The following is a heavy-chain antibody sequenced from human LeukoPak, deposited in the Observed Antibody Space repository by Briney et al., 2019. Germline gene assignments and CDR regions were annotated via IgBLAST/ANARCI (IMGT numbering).Heavy chain of an antibody. CDR1: GYTFTSYG. D-gene: IGHD3-22*01. Sequence: GASVEVSCKASGYTFTSYGISWVRQAPGQGLEWMGWISAYNGNTNYAQKLQGRVTMTTDTSTSTAYMELRSLRSDDTAVYYCARVYDSSGYYYEEYFQHWGQGTLVTVSS. J-gene: IGHJ1*01. V-gene: IGHV1-18*01. CDR3: ARVYDSSGYYYEEYFQH. CDR2: ISAYNGNT.